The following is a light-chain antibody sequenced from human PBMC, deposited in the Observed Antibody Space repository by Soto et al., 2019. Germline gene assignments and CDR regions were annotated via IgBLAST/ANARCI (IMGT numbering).Light chain of an antibody. J-gene: IGKJ4*01. Sequence: DIQMTQLPSTLSASVGDRVTITCRASQSIRSWLAWYQQKPGKAPNLLIYKASSLPSGVPSRFSGSGYGTEFTLTISSLQPDDIATYYGQQYDSYSTFGGGTKVQIK. CDR3: QQYDSYST. V-gene: IGKV1-5*03. CDR2: KAS. CDR1: QSIRSW.